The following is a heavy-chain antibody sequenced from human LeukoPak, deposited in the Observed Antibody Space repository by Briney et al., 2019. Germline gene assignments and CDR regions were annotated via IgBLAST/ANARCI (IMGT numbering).Heavy chain of an antibody. J-gene: IGHJ4*02. Sequence: SETLSLTCTVSGGSISSGGYYWSWIRQPPGKGLEWIGYIYHSGSTYYNPSLKSRVTISVDRSKNQFSLKLSSVTAADTAVYYCARRPRIAAHDYWGQGTLVTVSS. V-gene: IGHV4-30-2*01. CDR3: ARRPRIAAHDY. CDR2: IYHSGST. D-gene: IGHD6-13*01. CDR1: GGSISSGGYY.